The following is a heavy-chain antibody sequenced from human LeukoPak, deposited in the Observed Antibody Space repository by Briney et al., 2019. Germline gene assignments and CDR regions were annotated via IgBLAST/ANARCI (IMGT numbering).Heavy chain of an antibody. CDR3: ARTAAAVSWYFDY. J-gene: IGHJ4*02. Sequence: GESLKISCKGSGYSFTSYWIGWVRQMPGKGLEWMGIIYAGDSDIRYSPSFQGQVTISADKSISTAYLQWSSLKASDTAMYYCARTAAAVSWYFDYWGQGTLVTVSS. V-gene: IGHV5-51*01. CDR1: GYSFTSYW. CDR2: IYAGDSDI. D-gene: IGHD6-13*01.